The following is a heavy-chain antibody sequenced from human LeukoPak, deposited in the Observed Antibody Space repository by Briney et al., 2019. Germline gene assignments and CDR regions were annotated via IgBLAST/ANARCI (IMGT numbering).Heavy chain of an antibody. CDR3: AKRMGATHLDY. CDR2: ISGSGSGGST. CDR1: GFTFSNFA. J-gene: IGHJ4*02. D-gene: IGHD1-26*01. Sequence: SGGSLRLSCAASGFTFSNFAMSWVRQAPGKGLEWVSSISGSGSGGSTNYADSVKGRFTVSRDNSKDTLYLQMNSLRAEDTAIYYCAKRMGATHLDYWGPGSLVTVSS. V-gene: IGHV3-23*01.